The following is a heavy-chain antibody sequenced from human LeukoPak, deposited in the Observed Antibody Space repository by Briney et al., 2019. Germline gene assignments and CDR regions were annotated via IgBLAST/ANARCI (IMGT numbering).Heavy chain of an antibody. CDR1: GFTFSSYG. CDR2: IWSDGSNK. D-gene: IGHD1-26*01. J-gene: IGHJ4*02. Sequence: GGSLRLSCAASGFTFSSYGMHWVRQTPGKGMEWVAIIWSDGSNKYYADSVKGRFTISRDNSKNTLYLQMNSLRAEDTAVYYCARGSGSFSGGFDYWGQGTLVTVSS. V-gene: IGHV3-33*01. CDR3: ARGSGSFSGGFDY.